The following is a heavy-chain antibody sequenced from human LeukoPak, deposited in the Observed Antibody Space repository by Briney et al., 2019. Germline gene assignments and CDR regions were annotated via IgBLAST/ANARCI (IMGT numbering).Heavy chain of an antibody. J-gene: IGHJ4*02. Sequence: GGSLGLSCAASGFTFSNYWMSWVRQAPGKGLEWVASIHQHGNEKYFVDSVRGRFTISRDNAKNSLYLQMSSLRAEDTAVYYCATLNGPLFEYWGQGTLVTVSS. V-gene: IGHV3-7*01. CDR3: ATLNGPLFEY. D-gene: IGHD2-8*01. CDR1: GFTFSNYW. CDR2: IHQHGNEK.